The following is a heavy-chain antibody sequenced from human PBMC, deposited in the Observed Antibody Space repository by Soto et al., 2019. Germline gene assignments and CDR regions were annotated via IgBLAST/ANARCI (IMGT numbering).Heavy chain of an antibody. Sequence: GGSLRLSSRASGFSFSSFAMTWVRQAPGKGLEWVSSIGGSGIITYYTDSVKGRFTISRDNSGNTLFLHMTSLRADDTAVYYCAKYPNCDYVGAIDVWGQGTMVTVSS. D-gene: IGHD4-17*01. CDR1: GFSFSSFA. CDR3: AKYPNCDYVGAIDV. J-gene: IGHJ6*02. CDR2: IGGSGIIT. V-gene: IGHV3-23*01.